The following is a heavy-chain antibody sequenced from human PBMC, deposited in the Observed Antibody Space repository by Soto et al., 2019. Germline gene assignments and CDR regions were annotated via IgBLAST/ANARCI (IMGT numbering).Heavy chain of an antibody. Sequence: SGFNFSRNGMHWVRQAPGKGLERVAFIWYDGSNEDYVDSVKGRFTISRDNSKNTLYLEMNSLRAEDTAVYYRARFVGSDSSGCLDDWGQGPPVTVSS. J-gene: IGHJ4*02. CDR3: ARFVGSDSSGCLDD. V-gene: IGHV3-33*01. CDR1: GFNFSRNG. CDR2: IWYDGSNE. D-gene: IGHD3-22*01.